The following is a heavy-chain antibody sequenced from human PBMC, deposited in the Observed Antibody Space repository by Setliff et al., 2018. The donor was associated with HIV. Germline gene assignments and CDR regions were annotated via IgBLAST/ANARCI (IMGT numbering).Heavy chain of an antibody. CDR2: TYHTGST. J-gene: IGHJ6*03. CDR3: ARHDGMKAARRYNNDYMDV. D-gene: IGHD6-6*01. Sequence: SETLSLTCTVSGGSIKNSFWSWIRRPPGGGLEWIGYTYHTGSTDYNPALQSRVTIFVDMSKNQFSLKLSSVTAADTAVYYCARHDGMKAARRYNNDYMDVWGKGTTVTVSS. V-gene: IGHV4-59*08. CDR1: GGSIKNSF.